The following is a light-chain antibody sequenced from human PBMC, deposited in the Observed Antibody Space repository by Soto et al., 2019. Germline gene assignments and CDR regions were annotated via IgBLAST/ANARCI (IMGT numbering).Light chain of an antibody. CDR2: DVS. CDR3: SSYTSSSLYV. J-gene: IGLJ1*01. Sequence: LTQPASVSGSPGQSITISCTGTSSDVGYSNYVSWYQQLPGKAPKLMIYDVSDRPSGVSNRFSGSKSGSTASLTISGLQAEDEADYYCSSYTSSSLYVFGTGTKVTVL. V-gene: IGLV2-14*01. CDR1: SSDVGYSNY.